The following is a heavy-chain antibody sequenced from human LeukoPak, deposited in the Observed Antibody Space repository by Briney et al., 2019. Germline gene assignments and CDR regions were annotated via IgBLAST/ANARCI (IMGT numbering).Heavy chain of an antibody. D-gene: IGHD3-10*01. CDR1: GFTFSSYA. V-gene: IGHV3-23*01. CDR3: AKSPYMVRGVNYWFDP. J-gene: IGHJ5*02. Sequence: PGGSLRLSCAASGFTFSSYAMSWVRQAPGKGLDWVSAISGSGGSTYYADSVKGRFTISRDNSKNTLYLQMNSLRAEDTAVYYCAKSPYMVRGVNYWFDPWGQGTLVTVSS. CDR2: ISGSGGST.